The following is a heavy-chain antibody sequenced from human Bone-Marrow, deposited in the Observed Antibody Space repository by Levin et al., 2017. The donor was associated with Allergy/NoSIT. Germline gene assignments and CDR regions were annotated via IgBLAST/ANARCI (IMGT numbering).Heavy chain of an antibody. V-gene: IGHV3-72*01. Sequence: LSLTCAISGFVFSDHYMDWVRQAPGKEMEWIARSTSKARNYGTVYAASVTGRFTISRDDSNNSLYLQMNSLKTEDTAVYYCVRGYNSFDTWGQGTLVIVSS. J-gene: IGHJ5*02. CDR1: GFVFSDHY. D-gene: IGHD1-1*01. CDR2: STSKARNYGT. CDR3: VRGYNSFDT.